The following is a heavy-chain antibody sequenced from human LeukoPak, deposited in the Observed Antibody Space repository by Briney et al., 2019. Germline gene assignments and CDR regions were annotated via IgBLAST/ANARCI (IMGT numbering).Heavy chain of an antibody. V-gene: IGHV1-2*02. CDR2: INPNSGGT. CDR3: ARDFPAGGFDY. D-gene: IGHD3-16*01. CDR1: GYTFTGYY. Sequence: ASVKVSCKXSGYTFTGYYMHWVRQAPGQGLEWMGWINPNSGGTNYSQKFQGRVTMTRDTSISTAYMELSRLRSDDTAVYYCARDFPAGGFDYWGQGTLVTVSS. J-gene: IGHJ4*02.